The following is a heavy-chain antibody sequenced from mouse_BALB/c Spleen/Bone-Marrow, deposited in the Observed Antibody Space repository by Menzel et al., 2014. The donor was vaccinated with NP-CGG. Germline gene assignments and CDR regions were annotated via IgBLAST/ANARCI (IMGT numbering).Heavy chain of an antibody. V-gene: IGHV2-6-5*01. CDR3: AKRRLTYYAMDY. Sequence: VKLMESGPGLVSPSQRLSITCTVSGFSLTDYGVSWIRQPPGKGLEWLGVIWGGGSTYYNSALKSRLSISKDNSKSQVFLKMNSLQTDDTAMYYCAKRRLTYYAMDYWGQGTSVTVSS. J-gene: IGHJ4*01. D-gene: IGHD1-3*01. CDR1: GFSLTDYG. CDR2: IWGGGST.